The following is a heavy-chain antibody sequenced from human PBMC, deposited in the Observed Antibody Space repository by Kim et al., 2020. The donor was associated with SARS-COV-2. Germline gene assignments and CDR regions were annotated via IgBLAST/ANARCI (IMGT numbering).Heavy chain of an antibody. Sequence: GGSLRLSCAASGFTFSSYAMHWVRQAPGKGLEWVAVISYDGSNKYYADSVKGRFTISRDNSKNTLYLQMNSLRAEDTAVYYCARVKGRLGVTPRGYFDLWGRGTLVTVSS. CDR1: GFTFSSYA. J-gene: IGHJ2*01. CDR2: ISYDGSNK. V-gene: IGHV3-30*04. CDR3: ARVKGRLGVTPRGYFDL. D-gene: IGHD2-21*02.